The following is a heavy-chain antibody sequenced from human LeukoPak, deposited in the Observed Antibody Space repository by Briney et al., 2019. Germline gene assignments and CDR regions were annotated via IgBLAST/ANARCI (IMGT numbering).Heavy chain of an antibody. D-gene: IGHD3-10*01. J-gene: IGHJ5*02. CDR1: GGSITSYY. CDR2: IYYSGST. V-gene: IGHV4-59*01. CDR3: AGTMVRGPPGFDP. Sequence: SETLSLTCTVSGGSITSYYWSWIRQPPGKGLEWIGYIYYSGSTNYNPSLKSRVTISVDTSKNQFSLKLSSVTAADTAVYYCAGTMVRGPPGFDPWGQGTLVTVSS.